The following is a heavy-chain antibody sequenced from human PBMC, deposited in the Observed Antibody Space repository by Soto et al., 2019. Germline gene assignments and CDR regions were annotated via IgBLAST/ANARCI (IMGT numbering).Heavy chain of an antibody. CDR3: AKAGGDCSGGTCYSGQGDH. V-gene: IGHV3-23*01. Sequence: EVHLLESGGGLVQPGGSLRLSCAASGFTFSTYAMSWVRQAPGKGLDWVSGISGSGSSTYYADSVKGRFTVSRDNAKNKLYLQMNNLRAEDTAVYYCAKAGGDCSGGTCYSGQGDHWGQGTLVTVSS. D-gene: IGHD2-15*01. CDR1: GFTFSTYA. J-gene: IGHJ4*02. CDR2: ISGSGSST.